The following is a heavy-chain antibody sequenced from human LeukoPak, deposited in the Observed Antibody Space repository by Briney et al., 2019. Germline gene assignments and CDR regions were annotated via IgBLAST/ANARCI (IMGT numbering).Heavy chain of an antibody. CDR3: ARMASDHLISVPDY. CDR1: GGTFSNHA. CDR2: IIPIFGTV. D-gene: IGHD3/OR15-3a*01. J-gene: IGHJ4*02. Sequence: SVKVSCKASGGTFSNHAITWVRQAPGQRLEWMGGIIPIFGTVNYAQKFQGRVTITADESTSTAYMELSSLRSEDTAVYYCARMASDHLISVPDYWGQGTLVTVSS. V-gene: IGHV1-69*13.